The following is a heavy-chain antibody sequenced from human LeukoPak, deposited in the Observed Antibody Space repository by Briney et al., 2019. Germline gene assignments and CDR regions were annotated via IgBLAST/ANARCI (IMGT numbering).Heavy chain of an antibody. CDR1: GFTFSSYG. D-gene: IGHD2-15*01. J-gene: IGHJ4*02. V-gene: IGHV3-30*03. CDR3: YMNVVVAEYYFDY. CDR2: ISYDGSNK. Sequence: GGSLRLSCAASGFTFSSYGMHWVRQAPGKGLEWVAVISYDGSNKYYADSVKGRFTISRDNSKNTLYLQMNSLRAEDTAVYYCYMNVVVAEYYFDYWGRGTLVTVSS.